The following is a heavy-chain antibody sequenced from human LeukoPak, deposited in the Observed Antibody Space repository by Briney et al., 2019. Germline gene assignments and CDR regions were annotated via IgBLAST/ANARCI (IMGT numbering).Heavy chain of an antibody. Sequence: GGSLRLSCAASGFTFSSYDMHWVRQAPGKGLEWVSAIGTAGDTYYPGSVKGRFTISRENAKNTLYLQMSSLRAEDTAVYYCAREDSTGWYFFDYWGQGTLVTVSS. V-gene: IGHV3-13*01. D-gene: IGHD6-19*01. CDR3: AREDSTGWYFFDY. CDR2: IGTAGDT. J-gene: IGHJ4*02. CDR1: GFTFSSYD.